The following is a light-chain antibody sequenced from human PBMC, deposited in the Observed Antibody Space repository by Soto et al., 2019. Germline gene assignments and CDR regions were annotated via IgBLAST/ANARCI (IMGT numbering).Light chain of an antibody. J-gene: IGKJ4*01. Sequence: EIVLTQSPATLSLSPGERATLSCRASQRVSSYLAWYQQKPGQAPRLLIYDAVNRATGIPARFSGSGSGTDFTLTISSLEPEDFAVYYCQQRSNWPPVLVTFGGGTKVDIK. CDR2: DAV. V-gene: IGKV3-11*01. CDR3: QQRSNWPPVLVT. CDR1: QRVSSY.